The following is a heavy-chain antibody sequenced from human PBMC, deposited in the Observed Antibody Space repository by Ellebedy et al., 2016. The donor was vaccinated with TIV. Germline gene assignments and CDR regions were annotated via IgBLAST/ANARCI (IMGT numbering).Heavy chain of an antibody. CDR3: ATGQMYAYEY. CDR2: IHYKSDYI. Sequence: GESLKISCAASGFTFSHYNMNWVRRAPGRGLEWVSSIHYKSDYIYYRDSVKGRFTISRDNDKNTVDLQMNSLRAEDSATYYCATGQMYAYEYWGQGTLVTVSS. CDR1: GFTFSHYN. V-gene: IGHV3-21*01. D-gene: IGHD2-8*01. J-gene: IGHJ4*02.